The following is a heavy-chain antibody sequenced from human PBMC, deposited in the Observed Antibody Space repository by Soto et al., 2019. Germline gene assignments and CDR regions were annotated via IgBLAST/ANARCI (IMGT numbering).Heavy chain of an antibody. CDR3: ARGARWLQRYYFDY. CDR2: IIPIFGTA. V-gene: IGHV1-69*13. Sequence: SVKVSCKASGGTFSSYAISWVRQAPGQGLEWVGGIIPIFGTANYAQKFQGRVTITADESTSTAYMELSSLRSEDTAVYYCARGARWLQRYYFDYWGQGTLVTVSS. J-gene: IGHJ4*02. D-gene: IGHD5-12*01. CDR1: GGTFSSYA.